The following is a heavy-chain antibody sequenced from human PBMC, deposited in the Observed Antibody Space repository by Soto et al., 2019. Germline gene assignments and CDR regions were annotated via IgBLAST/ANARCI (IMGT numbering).Heavy chain of an antibody. V-gene: IGHV3-43*01. Sequence: EVQLVESGGVVVQPGGSLRLSCAASGFTFDDYTMHWVRQVPGKGLEWVSLISWDGGSTYYADSVKGRFTISRDNSKNSLYLQMNSLRTEDTALYYCAKGEGIQLWTRTTSSYGMDVWGQGTTVTVSS. D-gene: IGHD5-18*01. CDR3: AKGEGIQLWTRTTSSYGMDV. CDR1: GFTFDDYT. J-gene: IGHJ6*02. CDR2: ISWDGGST.